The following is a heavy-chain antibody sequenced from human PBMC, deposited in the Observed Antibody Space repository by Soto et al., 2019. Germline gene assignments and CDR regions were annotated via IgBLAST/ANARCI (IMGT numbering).Heavy chain of an antibody. D-gene: IGHD2-2*01. CDR1: GFTFSTYS. Sequence: GGSLRLSCAASGFTFSTYSMTWVRQAPGKGLEWVSYISRSSTTIYYADSVKGRFTISGDNPKNSLYLQMNSLRAGDTAVYFCARFKVVPAAFDYDYYMDVWGKGTTVTVSS. V-gene: IGHV3-48*01. CDR2: ISRSSTTI. J-gene: IGHJ6*03. CDR3: ARFKVVPAAFDYDYYMDV.